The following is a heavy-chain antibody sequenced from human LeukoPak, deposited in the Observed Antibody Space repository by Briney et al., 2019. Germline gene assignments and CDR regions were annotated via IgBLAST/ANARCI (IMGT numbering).Heavy chain of an antibody. V-gene: IGHV4-38-2*02. CDR2: IYHSGST. CDR3: ARVGYSYGKMDV. CDR1: GYSISSGYY. D-gene: IGHD5-18*01. J-gene: IGHJ6*04. Sequence: PSETLSLTCTVSGYSISSGYYWGWIRQPPGKGLEWIGSIYHSGSTYYNPSLKGRVTISVDTSKNQFSLKLSSVTAADTAVYYCARVGYSYGKMDVWGKGTTVTVSS.